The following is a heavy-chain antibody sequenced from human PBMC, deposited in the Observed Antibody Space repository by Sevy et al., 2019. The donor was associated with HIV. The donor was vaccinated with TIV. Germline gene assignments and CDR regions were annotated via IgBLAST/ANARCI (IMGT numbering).Heavy chain of an antibody. V-gene: IGHV4-61*01. CDR2: ASYRGFT. CDR1: GGSVSGVMYY. D-gene: IGHD4-17*01. Sequence: SETLSLTCTVSGGSVSGVMYYWTWIRQPPGKGLEWIGYASYRGFTNYNPSLKSRVTISVDTSKNQFSLKLTSVSAADTAVYYCARGGNDNGGMYFDFWGQGTLVTVSS. CDR3: ARGGNDNGGMYFDF. J-gene: IGHJ4*02.